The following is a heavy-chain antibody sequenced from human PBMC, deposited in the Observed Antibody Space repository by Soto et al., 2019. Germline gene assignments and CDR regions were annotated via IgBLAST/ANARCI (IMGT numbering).Heavy chain of an antibody. J-gene: IGHJ4*02. CDR3: ARGPQDSLDH. Sequence: QVQLVQSGAEVKKPGASVKVSCKASGYTFTSYDINWVRQATGQGLEWMGWMNPNSGNTGYAQKFQGRVTRTRNTCISTAYMELCRPRSKDTAVYYCARGPQDSLDHWGQGTLVTGSS. V-gene: IGHV1-8*01. D-gene: IGHD3-22*01. CDR1: GYTFTSYD. CDR2: MNPNSGNT.